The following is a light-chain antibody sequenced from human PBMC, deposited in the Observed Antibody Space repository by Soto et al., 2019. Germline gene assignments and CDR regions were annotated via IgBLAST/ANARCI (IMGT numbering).Light chain of an antibody. J-gene: IGLJ2*01. CDR2: DVG. CDR1: SSDVSGHDF. CDR3: SSYTRTNTVL. Sequence: QLVLTQPASVSGSPGQSITISCTGISSDVSGHDFVSWYQQHPGKAPKLMIYDVGSRPSGISNRFSGSKFGNTASLTISGLQAEDEAAYYCSSYTRTNTVLFGGGTKLTVL. V-gene: IGLV2-14*01.